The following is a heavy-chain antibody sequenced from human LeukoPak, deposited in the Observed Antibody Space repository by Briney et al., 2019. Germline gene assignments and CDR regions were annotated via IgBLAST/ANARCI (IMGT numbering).Heavy chain of an antibody. Sequence: GSLRLSCAASGFTFSSYSMNWVRQAPGKGLEWVSSISSSSSYIYYADSVKGRFTISRDNAKNSLYLQMNSLRAEDTAVYYCARVPSLLLWFGEFWGQGTLVTVSS. CDR2: ISSSSSYI. CDR1: GFTFSSYS. J-gene: IGHJ4*02. V-gene: IGHV3-21*01. D-gene: IGHD3-10*01. CDR3: ARVPSLLLWFGEF.